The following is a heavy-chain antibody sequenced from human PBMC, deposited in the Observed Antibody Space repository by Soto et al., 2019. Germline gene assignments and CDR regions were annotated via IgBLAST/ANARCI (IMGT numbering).Heavy chain of an antibody. CDR2: IYYSGST. CDR1: GGSISSGDYY. CDR3: ARGGFRYSRLLTTTDFDY. Sequence: PSETLSLTCTVSGGSISSGDYYWSWIRQPPGKGLEWIGYIYYSGSTNYNPSPKSRVTISVDTSKNQFSLKLSSVTAADTAVYYCARGGFRYSRLLTTTDFDYWGQGTLVTVSS. J-gene: IGHJ4*02. V-gene: IGHV4-30-4*01. D-gene: IGHD1-1*01.